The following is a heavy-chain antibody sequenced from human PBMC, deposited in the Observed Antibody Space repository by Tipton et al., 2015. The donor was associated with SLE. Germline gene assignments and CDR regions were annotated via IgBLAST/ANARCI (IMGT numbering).Heavy chain of an antibody. V-gene: IGHV3-7*01. CDR1: GFIFSSSW. J-gene: IGHJ5*01. D-gene: IGHD6-19*01. Sequence: QLVQSGGGLVQPGGSLRLSCAASGFIFSSSWMSWVRQAPGKGLEWVAYIKQDGSETYYVDSVKGRFTISRDNAKNSLYLQMNSLRAEDTAVYYCAKGGWYPDSWGQGTLVTVSS. CDR3: AKGGWYPDS. CDR2: IKQDGSET.